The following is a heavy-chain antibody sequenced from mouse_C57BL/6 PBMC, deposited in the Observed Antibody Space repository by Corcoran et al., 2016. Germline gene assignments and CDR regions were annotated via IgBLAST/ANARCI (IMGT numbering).Heavy chain of an antibody. D-gene: IGHD4-1*01. J-gene: IGHJ4*01. Sequence: QVQLKQSGAELVRPGASVKLSCKASGYTFTDYYINWVKQRPGQGLEWIARIYPGSGNTYYNEKFKGKATLTAEKSSSTAYMQLSSLTSEDSAVYFGAREGGTGDYYAMDYWGQGTAVTVSS. CDR3: AREGGTGDYYAMDY. CDR2: IYPGSGNT. V-gene: IGHV1-76*01. CDR1: GYTFTDYY.